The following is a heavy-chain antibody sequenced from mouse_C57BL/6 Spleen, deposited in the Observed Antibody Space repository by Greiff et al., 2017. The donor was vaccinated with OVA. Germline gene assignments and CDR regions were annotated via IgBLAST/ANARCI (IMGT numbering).Heavy chain of an antibody. V-gene: IGHV1-52*01. CDR1: GYTFTSYW. J-gene: IGHJ4*01. CDR2: IDPSDSET. CDR3: VTLTDYAMGY. Sequence: QVQLKQPGAELVRPGSSVKLSCKASGYTFTSYWMHWVKQRPIQGLEWIGNIDPSDSETHYNQKFKDKATLTVDKSSSTAYMQLSSLTSEDSAVYYCVTLTDYAMGYWGQRTSVTVSS.